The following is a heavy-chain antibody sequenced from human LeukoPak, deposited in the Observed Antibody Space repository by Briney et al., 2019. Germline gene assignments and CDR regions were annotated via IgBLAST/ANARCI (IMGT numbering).Heavy chain of an antibody. CDR2: IRSKAYGGTT. D-gene: IGHD1-26*01. CDR1: GFTFGDYA. CDR3: TRGRGVGATTAYCFDY. V-gene: IGHV3-49*03. J-gene: IGHJ4*02. Sequence: GGSLRLSCTASGFTFGDYAMSWFRQAPGKGLEWVGFIRSKAYGGTTEYAASVKGRFTISRDDSKSIAYLQMNSLKTGDTAVYYCTRGRGVGATTAYCFDYWGQGTLVTVSS.